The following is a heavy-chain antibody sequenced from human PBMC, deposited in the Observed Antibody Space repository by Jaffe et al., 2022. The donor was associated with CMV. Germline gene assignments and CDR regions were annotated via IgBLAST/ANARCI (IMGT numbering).Heavy chain of an antibody. V-gene: IGHV3-23*04. Sequence: EVQLVESGGGLVQPGGSLRLSCAASGFTFSSYAMSWVRQAPGKGLEWVSAISGSGGSTYYADSVKGRFTISRDNSKNTLYLQMNSLRAEDTAVYYCAKATSSLNYYDSSGYSPPFDYWGQGTLVTVSS. CDR1: GFTFSSYA. CDR3: AKATSSLNYYDSSGYSPPFDY. J-gene: IGHJ4*02. CDR2: ISGSGGST. D-gene: IGHD3-22*01.